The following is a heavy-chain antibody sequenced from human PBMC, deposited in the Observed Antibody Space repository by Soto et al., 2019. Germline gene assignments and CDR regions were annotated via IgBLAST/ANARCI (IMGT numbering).Heavy chain of an antibody. CDR2: VYHSGST. D-gene: IGHD2-15*01. Sequence: QVQLQESGPGLVKPPGTLSLTCAVSAGSISSDYWWTWVRQPPGKGLEWIGEVYHSGSTNYNPSLKSRVTISRDKSKNQYSLKLSCVTAADTAVYYCARGPRGYCSGGSCLSLGYYGMDVWGQGTTVIVSS. CDR3: ARGPRGYCSGGSCLSLGYYGMDV. CDR1: AGSISSDYW. J-gene: IGHJ6*02. V-gene: IGHV4-4*03.